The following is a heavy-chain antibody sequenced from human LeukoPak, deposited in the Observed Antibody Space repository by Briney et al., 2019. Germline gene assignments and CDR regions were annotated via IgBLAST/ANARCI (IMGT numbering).Heavy chain of an antibody. CDR3: ARFNGDAVSSGCYNHYYYYMDV. J-gene: IGHJ6*03. D-gene: IGHD6-19*01. CDR1: GYSFTSYW. Sequence: GESLKISCKGSGYSFTSYWIGWVRQMPGKGLEWMGIIYPGDSDTRYSPSFQGQVTISADKSISTAYLQWSSMMASDTARYYCARFNGDAVSSGCYNHYYYYMDVWGKGTTVTVSS. CDR2: IYPGDSDT. V-gene: IGHV5-51*01.